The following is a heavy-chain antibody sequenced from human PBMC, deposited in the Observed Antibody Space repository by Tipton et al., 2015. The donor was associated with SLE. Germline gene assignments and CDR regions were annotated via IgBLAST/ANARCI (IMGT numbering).Heavy chain of an antibody. CDR1: GFTFSSYS. CDR2: ISSSSSYI. Sequence: SLRLSCAASGFTFSSYSMNWVRQAPGKGLEWVSSISSSSSYIYYADSVKGRFTISRDNAKNSLYLQMNSLRAEDTAVYYCARVGAHHDAFDIWGQGTMVTVPS. V-gene: IGHV3-21*01. D-gene: IGHD1-26*01. J-gene: IGHJ3*02. CDR3: ARVGAHHDAFDI.